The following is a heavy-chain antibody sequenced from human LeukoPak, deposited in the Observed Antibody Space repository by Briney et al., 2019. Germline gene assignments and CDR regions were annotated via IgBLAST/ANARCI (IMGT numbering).Heavy chain of an antibody. CDR3: ARSKVAGDHYYDSSGYRLGAFDI. V-gene: IGHV5-51*01. CDR2: IYPGDSDT. Sequence: KHGESLKISCKGSGYSFTSYWIGWVRQMPGKGLEWMGIIYPGDSDTRYSPSFQGQVTISADKSISTAYLQWSSLKASDTAMYYCARSKVAGDHYYDSSGYRLGAFDIWGQGTMVTVSS. J-gene: IGHJ3*02. D-gene: IGHD3-22*01. CDR1: GYSFTSYW.